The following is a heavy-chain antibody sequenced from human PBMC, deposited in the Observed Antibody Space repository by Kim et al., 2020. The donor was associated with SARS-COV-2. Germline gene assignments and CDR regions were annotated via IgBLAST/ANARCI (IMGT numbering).Heavy chain of an antibody. CDR2: VTPLTGNT. D-gene: IGHD6-19*01. CDR3: ARGSSGGWLDY. Sequence: ASVKVSCKASGYTFPSYGISWVRQAPGQGLEWMGWVTPLTGNTKYAQKFEERVTMTADTSTNTVVMELRSLRPDDTAMYYCARGSSGGWLDYWGKGT. J-gene: IGHJ4*02. V-gene: IGHV1-18*04. CDR1: GYTFPSYG.